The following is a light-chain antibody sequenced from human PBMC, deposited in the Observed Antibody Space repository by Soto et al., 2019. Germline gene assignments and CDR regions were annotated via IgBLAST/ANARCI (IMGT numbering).Light chain of an antibody. V-gene: IGLV2-8*01. CDR1: SSDVGGYNY. CDR3: SSYAGSNNLV. Sequence: QSALTQPPSASGSPGQSVTISCTGTSSDVGGYNYVYWYQQDPGQAPKLMIDEVSKRPSGVPDRFSGSKSGNTASLTVSGLQAEDEADYYCSSYAGSNNLVFGGGTKLTVL. J-gene: IGLJ2*01. CDR2: EVS.